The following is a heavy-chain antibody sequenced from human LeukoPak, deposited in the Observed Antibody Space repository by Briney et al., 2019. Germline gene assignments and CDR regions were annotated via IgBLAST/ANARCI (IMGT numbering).Heavy chain of an antibody. Sequence: GESLLISCKGSGYSFTSYWISWVRPMPGKGLEWMGRIDPSDSYTNYSPSFQGHVTISADKSISTAYLQWSSLKASDTAMYYCASSRIAAAGTFGYWGQGTLVTVSS. D-gene: IGHD6-13*01. CDR2: IDPSDSYT. J-gene: IGHJ4*02. CDR3: ASSRIAAAGTFGY. V-gene: IGHV5-10-1*01. CDR1: GYSFTSYW.